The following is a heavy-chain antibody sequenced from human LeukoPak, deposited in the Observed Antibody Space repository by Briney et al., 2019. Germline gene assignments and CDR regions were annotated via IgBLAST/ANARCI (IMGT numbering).Heavy chain of an antibody. D-gene: IGHD6-13*01. Sequence: GGSLRLSCAASGFNVSSNYMSWVRQPPGKGLEWVSFIYTGDRTNYADSVKGRFTVSRDSSKNTLYLQMNSLRGEDTAVYYCARGDDSSSWYYTDHNWFDPWGQGTLVTVSS. CDR3: ARGDDSSSWYYTDHNWFDP. CDR1: GFNVSSNY. J-gene: IGHJ5*02. V-gene: IGHV3-53*01. CDR2: IYTGDRT.